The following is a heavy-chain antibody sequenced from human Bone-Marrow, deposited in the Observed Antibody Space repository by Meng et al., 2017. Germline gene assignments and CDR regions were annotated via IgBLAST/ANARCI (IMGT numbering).Heavy chain of an antibody. Sequence: SETLSLTCTVSGYSISSGYYWGWIRQPPGKGLEWIGSIYHSGSTYYNPSLKSRVTISVDTSKNQFSLKLSSVTAADTAVYYCARVTPEVRGVILNWFDPWGQGTLVTVSS. CDR2: IYHSGST. CDR1: GYSISSGYY. V-gene: IGHV4-38-2*02. J-gene: IGHJ5*02. CDR3: ARVTPEVRGVILNWFDP. D-gene: IGHD3-10*01.